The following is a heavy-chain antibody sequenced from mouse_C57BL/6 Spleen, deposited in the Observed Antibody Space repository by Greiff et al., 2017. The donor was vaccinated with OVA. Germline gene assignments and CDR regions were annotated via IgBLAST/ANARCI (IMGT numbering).Heavy chain of an antibody. CDR3: ARIYYGSSSFCDY. CDR1: GYTFTSYW. Sequence: QVQLQQSGAELAKPGASVKLSCKASGYTFTSYWMHWVKQRPGQGLEWIGYINPSSGYTKFNQKFKDKATLTADKSSSTAYMQLSSLTYEDSAVYYCARIYYGSSSFCDYWGQGTTLTVSS. D-gene: IGHD1-1*01. J-gene: IGHJ2*01. CDR2: INPSSGYT. V-gene: IGHV1-7*01.